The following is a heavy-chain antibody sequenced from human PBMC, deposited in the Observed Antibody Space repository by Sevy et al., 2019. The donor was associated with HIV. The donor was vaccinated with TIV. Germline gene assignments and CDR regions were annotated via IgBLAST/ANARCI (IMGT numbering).Heavy chain of an antibody. Sequence: SQTLSFTCAISGDSVSSNSAAWNWIRQSPSRGLEWLGRTYYRSKWYNDYAVSVKSRITINPDTSKNQFSLQLNSVTPEDTAVYYCARVISLGSYSLYYFDYWGQGTLVTVSS. CDR3: ARVISLGSYSLYYFDY. V-gene: IGHV6-1*01. D-gene: IGHD1-26*01. CDR2: TYYRSKWYN. J-gene: IGHJ4*02. CDR1: GDSVSSNSAA.